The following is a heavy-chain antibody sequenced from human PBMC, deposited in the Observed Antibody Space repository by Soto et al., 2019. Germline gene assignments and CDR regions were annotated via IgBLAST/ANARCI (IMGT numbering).Heavy chain of an antibody. CDR2: ISGSGGST. D-gene: IGHD2-15*01. CDR1: GFTFSSYA. J-gene: IGHJ4*02. CDR3: AKDKGRYCSGGSCYSFDY. V-gene: IGHV3-23*01. Sequence: GGSLRPSCAASGFTFSSYAMSWVRQAPGKGLEWVSAISGSGGSTYYADSVKGRFTISRDNSKNTLYLQMNSLRAEDTAVYYCAKDKGRYCSGGSCYSFDYWGQGTLVTVSS.